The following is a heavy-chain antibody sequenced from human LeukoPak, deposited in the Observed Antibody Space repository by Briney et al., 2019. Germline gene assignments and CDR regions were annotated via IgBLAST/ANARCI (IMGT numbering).Heavy chain of an antibody. J-gene: IGHJ4*02. CDR3: ARSMIRGVVYFDY. CDR1: GFTFSNYN. D-gene: IGHD3-10*01. Sequence: GGSLRLSCAASGFTFSNYNINWVRQAPGKGLEWISSICSSSAYKYYAASVKARFTISRDNSKNSLYLQMNSLRAEDPAVYYCARSMIRGVVYFDYWGQGTLVTVSS. V-gene: IGHV3-21*01. CDR2: ICSSSAYK.